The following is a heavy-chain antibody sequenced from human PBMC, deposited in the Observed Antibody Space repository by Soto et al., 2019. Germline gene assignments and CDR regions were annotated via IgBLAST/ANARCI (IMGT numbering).Heavy chain of an antibody. V-gene: IGHV3-11*06. D-gene: IGHD3-16*02. CDR3: GKGDTSFRVGWD. Sequence: PGGSLRLSCVAGRFTFSAYHITWIRQAQGKRLQWSSYNKNEATYRKYADSVKGRFTVCRENAKSSVFLQRNSLRPEDTALCDSGKGDTSFRVGWDWG. CDR1: RFTFSAYH. J-gene: IGHJ1*01. CDR2: NKNEATYR.